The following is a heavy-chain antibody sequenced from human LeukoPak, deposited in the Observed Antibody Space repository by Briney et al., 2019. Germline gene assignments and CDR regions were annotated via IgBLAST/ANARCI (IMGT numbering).Heavy chain of an antibody. J-gene: IGHJ3*02. V-gene: IGHV3-23*01. CDR3: ANRFTMVRGVEDAFDI. D-gene: IGHD3-10*01. CDR2: ISGSGGST. CDR1: GFTFSSCA. Sequence: GGSLRLSCAASGFTFSSCAMSWVRQAPGKGLEWVSAISGSGGSTYYADSVKGRFTISRDNSKNTLYLQMNSLRAEDTAVYYCANRFTMVRGVEDAFDIWGQGTMVTVSS.